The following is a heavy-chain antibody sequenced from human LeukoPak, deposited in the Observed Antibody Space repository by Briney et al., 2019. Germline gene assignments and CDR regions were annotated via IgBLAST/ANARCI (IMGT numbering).Heavy chain of an antibody. Sequence: SVKVSCKASGGTFSSYAISWVRQAPGQGLEWMGGIIPIFGTANYAQKFQGRVTITTDESTSTAYMELSRLRFEDTAVYYCARGIVVVTAIPPHYFDYWGQGTLVTVSS. CDR2: IIPIFGTA. V-gene: IGHV1-69*05. D-gene: IGHD2-21*02. CDR1: GGTFSSYA. CDR3: ARGIVVVTAIPPHYFDY. J-gene: IGHJ4*02.